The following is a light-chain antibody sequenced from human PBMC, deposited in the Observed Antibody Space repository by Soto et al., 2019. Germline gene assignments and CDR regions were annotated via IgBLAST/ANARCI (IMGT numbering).Light chain of an antibody. CDR1: QSLGQS. V-gene: IGKV3-15*01. CDR2: GAS. Sequence: EILMTQSPATLSVSPGDSATLSCRASQSLGQSIAWYQQRAGQAPRLLIYGASTRATGIPARFSGSGSGTEFTLTISSLQSEDFAVYYCQQYKSWPPFTFGQGTRLEIK. J-gene: IGKJ5*01. CDR3: QQYKSWPPFT.